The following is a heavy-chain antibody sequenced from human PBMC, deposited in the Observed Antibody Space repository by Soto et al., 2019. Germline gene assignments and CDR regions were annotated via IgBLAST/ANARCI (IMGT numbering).Heavy chain of an antibody. CDR1: XXXFTNYA. D-gene: IGHD2-2*01. J-gene: IGHJ3*02. CDR3: ARSGSCTSTSCYGGFDI. V-gene: IGHV1-3*01. CDR2: INAGDGNT. Sequence: QVQLVQSGAEVKKPGASVKVSCKTSXXXFTNYAIHWVRQAPGQRLEWMGWINAGDGNTKYSQKFQGRVTITRDTSASTAYMELSSLRSEDAAVYYCARSGSCTSTSCYGGFDIWGQGTMVTVSS.